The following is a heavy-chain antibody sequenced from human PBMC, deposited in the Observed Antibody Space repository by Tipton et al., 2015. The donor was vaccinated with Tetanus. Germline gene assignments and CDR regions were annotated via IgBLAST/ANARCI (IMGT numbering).Heavy chain of an antibody. Sequence: GSLRLSCAASGFTFSSYAMSWVRQAPGKGLEWVSAISGSGGSTYYADSVKGRFTISRDNSKNTLYLQMNSLRAEDTAVYYCAKGGDYRESEYYYYYYGMDVRGQGTTVTVSS. D-gene: IGHD4-17*01. J-gene: IGHJ6*02. V-gene: IGHV3-23*01. CDR2: ISGSGGST. CDR1: GFTFSSYA. CDR3: AKGGDYRESEYYYYYYGMDV.